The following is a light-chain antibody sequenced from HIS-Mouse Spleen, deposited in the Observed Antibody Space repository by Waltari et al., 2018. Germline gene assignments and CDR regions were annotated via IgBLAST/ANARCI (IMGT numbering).Light chain of an antibody. Sequence: SYELTQPPSVSVSLGQMARITCSGEALPKKYAYWYQQKPGQFPVLEIYKDSRRPSGIPERFSGSSSGTIVTLTISGVQAEDEADYYCLSADSSGTWVFGGGTKLTVL. CDR2: KDS. V-gene: IGLV3-16*01. CDR1: ALPKKY. J-gene: IGLJ3*02. CDR3: LSADSSGTWV.